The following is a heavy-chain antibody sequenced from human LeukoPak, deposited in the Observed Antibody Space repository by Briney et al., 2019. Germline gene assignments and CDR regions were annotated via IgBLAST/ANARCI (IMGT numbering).Heavy chain of an antibody. CDR1: GYTFSIYN. CDR2: IIPIFGTA. CDR3: ARVVGATNYFDY. V-gene: IGHV1-69*13. J-gene: IGHJ4*02. Sequence: SVKVSCKAAGYTFSIYNMHWVRQAPGQGLEWMGGIIPIFGTANYAQKFQGRVTITADESTSTAYMELSSLRSEDTAVYYCARVVGATNYFDYWGQGTLVTVSS. D-gene: IGHD1-26*01.